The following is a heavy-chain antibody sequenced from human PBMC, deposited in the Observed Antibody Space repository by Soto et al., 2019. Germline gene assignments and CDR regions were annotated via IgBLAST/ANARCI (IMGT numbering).Heavy chain of an antibody. Sequence: ATEKFPCMPSVYNFINDGIHWLGQAPGKGLEWMGWISVYNGNTKYAQKIQGRATMTTDTSTSTAYMELRSLRSDDTAVYYCVRDLDGSGSYYTEYWCLGTLVAV. D-gene: IGHD3-10*01. CDR2: ISVYNGNT. J-gene: IGHJ4*02. CDR1: VYNFINDG. CDR3: VRDLDGSGSYYTEY. V-gene: IGHV1-18*01.